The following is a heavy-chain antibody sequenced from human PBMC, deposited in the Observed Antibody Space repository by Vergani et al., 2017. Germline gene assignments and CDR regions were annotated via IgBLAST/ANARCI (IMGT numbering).Heavy chain of an antibody. J-gene: IGHJ4*02. D-gene: IGHD3/OR15-3a*01. Sequence: EVQLVESGGGLVQPGGSLELSGAASGFTFEDYAMHWVRQAPGKGLEWVSGISWNSGSIGYADSVKGRFTISRDNSKNSLYLQMNSLRTEDTALYYCAKAPGGADWEASYFDYWGQGTLVTVSS. V-gene: IGHV3-9*01. CDR2: ISWNSGSI. CDR3: AKAPGGADWEASYFDY. CDR1: GFTFEDYA.